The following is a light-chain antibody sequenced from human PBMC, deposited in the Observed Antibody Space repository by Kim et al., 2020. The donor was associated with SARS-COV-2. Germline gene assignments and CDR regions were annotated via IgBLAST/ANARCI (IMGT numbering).Light chain of an antibody. CDR2: GAS. J-gene: IGKJ2*01. V-gene: IGKV3-15*01. CDR3: QQYNNWPYT. Sequence: EIVMTQSPATLSVSPGERATLSCRASQSVSSNLAWYQQKPGQAPRLLIYGASTRATGIPARFSGSGSGTEFTLTISSLQSEDFAVYYCQQYNNWPYTFCQVTKLVI. CDR1: QSVSSN.